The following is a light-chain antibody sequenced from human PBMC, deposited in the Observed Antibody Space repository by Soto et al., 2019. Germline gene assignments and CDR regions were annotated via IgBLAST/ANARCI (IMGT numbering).Light chain of an antibody. Sequence: DIQLTQSPSFLSASVGDRVTITCRASQGISNYLAWYQQKPGKVPQLLIYAASTLQSGVPSRFSGSGSGTECTLTSSSRQPEDFATYYCQELKRYLYTFGQGTKRDIK. CDR1: QGISNY. J-gene: IGKJ2*01. CDR2: AAS. V-gene: IGKV1-9*01. CDR3: QELKRYLYT.